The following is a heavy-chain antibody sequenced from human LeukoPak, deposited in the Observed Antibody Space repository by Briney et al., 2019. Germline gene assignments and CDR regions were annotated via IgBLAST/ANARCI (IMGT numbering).Heavy chain of an antibody. V-gene: IGHV3-23*01. CDR2: ISGSGGST. CDR1: GFAFSSYA. D-gene: IGHD3-22*01. Sequence: GGSLRLSCAASGFAFSSYAMSWVRQAPGKGLEWVSAISGSGGSTYYADSVKGRFTISRDNSKNTLYLQMNSLRAEDTAVYYCAKGVSGYLYYFDYWGQGTLVTVSS. CDR3: AKGVSGYLYYFDY. J-gene: IGHJ4*02.